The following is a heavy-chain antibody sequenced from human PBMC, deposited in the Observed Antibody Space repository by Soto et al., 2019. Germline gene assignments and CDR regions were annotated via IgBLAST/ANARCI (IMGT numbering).Heavy chain of an antibody. J-gene: IGHJ3*02. CDR1: GFNFDDYE. Sequence: EVQLVEYGGGLVQPGRSLGLACAASGFNFDDYEMQWVRQAPREYLELVSGSSGNSGRIGYADSMKGRFTISRDNAKNSLYLQMNSLKADDTALYDCEKDREGPVGGHYSGRAFAIWCQETIVTVSS. CDR2: SSGNSGRI. V-gene: IGHV3-9*01. CDR3: EKDREGPVGGHYSGRAFAI. D-gene: IGHD5-12*01.